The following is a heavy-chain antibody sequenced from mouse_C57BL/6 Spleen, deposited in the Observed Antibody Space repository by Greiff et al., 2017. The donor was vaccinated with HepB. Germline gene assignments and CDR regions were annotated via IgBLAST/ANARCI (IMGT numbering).Heavy chain of an antibody. CDR3: ARSYYGSSPYFDY. CDR2: INPNNGGT. CDR1: GYTFTDYN. Sequence: EVQLQQSGPELVKPGASVKIPCKASGYTFTDYNMDWVKQSHGKSLEWIGDINPNNGGTIYNQKFKGKATLTVDKSYSTAYMELRSLTSEDTAVYYCARSYYGSSPYFDYWGQGTTLTVSS. J-gene: IGHJ2*01. D-gene: IGHD1-1*01. V-gene: IGHV1-18*01.